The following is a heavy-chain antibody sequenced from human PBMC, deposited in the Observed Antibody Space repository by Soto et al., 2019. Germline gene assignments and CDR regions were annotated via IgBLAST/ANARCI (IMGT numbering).Heavy chain of an antibody. Sequence: GGSLRLSCAASGFTFSSYSMNWVRQAPGKGLEWVSYISSSSSTIYYADSVKGRFTISRDNAKNSLYLQMNSLRAEDTAVYYCAWIWFGELDAFDIWGQGTMVTVSS. CDR2: ISSSSSTI. CDR1: GFTFSSYS. J-gene: IGHJ3*02. CDR3: AWIWFGELDAFDI. V-gene: IGHV3-48*01. D-gene: IGHD3-10*01.